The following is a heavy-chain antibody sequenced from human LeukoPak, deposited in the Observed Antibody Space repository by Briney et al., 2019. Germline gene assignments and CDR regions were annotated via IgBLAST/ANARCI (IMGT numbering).Heavy chain of an antibody. V-gene: IGHV4-59*01. CDR3: ARDHDGGGWHDY. J-gene: IGHJ4*02. CDR2: IYYSGST. D-gene: IGHD6-19*01. CDR1: GGSISSYY. Sequence: PSETLSLTCTVSGGSISSYYWSWIRQPPGKGLEWIGYIYYSGSTNYNPSLKSRVTISVDTSKNQFSLKLSSVTAADTAVYYCARDHDGGGWHDYWGQGTLVTVSS.